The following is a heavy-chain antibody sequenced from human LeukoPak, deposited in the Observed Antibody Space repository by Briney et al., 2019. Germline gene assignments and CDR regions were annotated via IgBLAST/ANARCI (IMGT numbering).Heavy chain of an antibody. J-gene: IGHJ3*02. Sequence: GGTLRLSCAASGFTFSSYAISWVRQAPGKGLEWVSVIGVDGVTTYSADSVKGRFTISRDNSKNTLYLQMNSLRDEDTAVYFCARCVYGSTCRFFDIWGQGTMVTVSS. CDR1: GFTFSSYA. D-gene: IGHD6-13*01. CDR2: IGVDGVTT. CDR3: ARCVYGSTCRFFDI. V-gene: IGHV3-23*01.